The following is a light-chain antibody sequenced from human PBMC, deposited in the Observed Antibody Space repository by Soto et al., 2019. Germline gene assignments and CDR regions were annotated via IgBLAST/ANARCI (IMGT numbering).Light chain of an antibody. V-gene: IGKV3-11*01. Sequence: EIVLTQSPATLSLSPGERATLSCRASQSVSSYLALYQQKPGQAPRLLIYDASNRATGIPARFSGSGSGTDFTLTISSLEPEDFAVYYCQQRSNWTAYTFGQRTKLEIK. J-gene: IGKJ2*01. CDR1: QSVSSY. CDR3: QQRSNWTAYT. CDR2: DAS.